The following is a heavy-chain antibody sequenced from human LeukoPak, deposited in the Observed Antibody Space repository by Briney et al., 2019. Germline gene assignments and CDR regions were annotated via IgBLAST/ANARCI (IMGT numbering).Heavy chain of an antibody. CDR1: GLTLSSYA. Sequence: GGSLRLSCAASGLTLSSYALSWVRKAPGEGLGWVSAISGSGSITYYADSVKGRFTISRDNSKNTLYLQMNSLRAEDTAVYYCAKDGRDPRDYFDYWGQGTLVTVSS. V-gene: IGHV3-23*01. D-gene: IGHD1-26*01. CDR2: ISGSGSIT. J-gene: IGHJ4*02. CDR3: AKDGRDPRDYFDY.